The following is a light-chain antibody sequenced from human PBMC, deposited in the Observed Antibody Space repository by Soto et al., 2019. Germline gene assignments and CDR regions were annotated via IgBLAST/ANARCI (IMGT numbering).Light chain of an antibody. J-gene: IGKJ3*01. V-gene: IGKV1-9*01. CDR1: QGIRSY. CDR2: AAS. CDR3: QQLNSHLFT. Sequence: IQLTQSPSSMSASVGDRVTITCRASQGIRSYLAWYQQKPGKAPKLLIYAASTLQSGVPSRFSGSGSGTDFTLTISSLQPEDFATYYCQQLNSHLFTFGPGTIVDIK.